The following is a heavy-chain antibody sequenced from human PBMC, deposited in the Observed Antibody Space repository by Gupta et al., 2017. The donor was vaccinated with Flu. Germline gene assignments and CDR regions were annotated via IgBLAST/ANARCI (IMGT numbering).Heavy chain of an antibody. CDR1: GITFDDYA. V-gene: IGHV3-9*01. J-gene: IGHJ3*01. D-gene: IGHD6-13*01. CDR3: VKDRGYTWDAIDF. CDR2: ISWNSDTI. Sequence: EVQLVESGGGLVQPGRSLRLSCAASGITFDDYAIHWVRQAPGKGLEWVSGISWNSDTIGYADSVKGRFTLSRDTAKNSLYLQMNSLRPEDTALYYCVKDRGYTWDAIDFWGQGTMVTVSS.